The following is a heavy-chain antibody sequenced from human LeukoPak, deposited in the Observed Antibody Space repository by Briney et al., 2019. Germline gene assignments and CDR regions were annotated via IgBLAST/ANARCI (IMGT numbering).Heavy chain of an antibody. V-gene: IGHV3-48*01. CDR2: ISTSSSTI. Sequence: PGGSLRLSGAASGFTFTTYNMNWVRQAPGKGLEWVSYISTSSSTIYYADSVKGRFTISRYNAKNSLYLQTNSLRAEDTAVYYCARDPCSSTSCYVEWFDPWRQGSLVTVSS. CDR3: ARDPCSSTSCYVEWFDP. CDR1: GFTFTTYN. D-gene: IGHD2-2*01. J-gene: IGHJ5*02.